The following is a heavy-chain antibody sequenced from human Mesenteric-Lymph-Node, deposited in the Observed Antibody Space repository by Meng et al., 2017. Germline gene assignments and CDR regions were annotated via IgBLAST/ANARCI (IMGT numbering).Heavy chain of an antibody. Sequence: VRLGGAGPVMVKPSDTRTSTCAVSGDAITNHNWWAWGRQPPGKGREGIGEIPPTGSRAYLPSLTSRVSMSIDKSKNQFSLKLTSVTAADTAVYHCLRGSGGSVWGQGTLVTVSS. J-gene: IGHJ1*01. CDR3: LRGSGGSV. CDR1: GDAITNHNW. D-gene: IGHD3-10*01. V-gene: IGHV4-4*02. CDR2: IPPTGSR.